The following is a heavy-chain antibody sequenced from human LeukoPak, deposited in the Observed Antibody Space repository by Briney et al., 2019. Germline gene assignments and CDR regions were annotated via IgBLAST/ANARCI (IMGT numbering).Heavy chain of an antibody. V-gene: IGHV3-21*01. CDR1: EFTFSEYS. Sequence: EAGGSLRLSCAASEFTFSEYSMNWVRQAPGKGLEWVSSISSSSSYIYYADSVKGRFTISRDNAKNSLYLQMNSLRAEDTAVYYCAATVVRRREQYFDYWGQGTLVTVSS. CDR2: ISSSSSYI. D-gene: IGHD4-23*01. CDR3: AATVVRRREQYFDY. J-gene: IGHJ4*02.